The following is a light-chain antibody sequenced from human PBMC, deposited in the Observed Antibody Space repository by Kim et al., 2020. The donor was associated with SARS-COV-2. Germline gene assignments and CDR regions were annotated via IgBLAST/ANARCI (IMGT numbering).Light chain of an antibody. CDR3: CSYAGSYTWV. CDR2: DVS. V-gene: IGLV2-11*01. CDR1: SRDVGGYNY. J-gene: IGLJ3*02. Sequence: GRSIPLSCPGTSRDVGGYNYVSWYQQHPGKAPKLMIYDVSKRPSGVPDRFSGSKSGNTASLTISGLQAEDEADYYCCSYAGSYTWVFGGGTQLTVL.